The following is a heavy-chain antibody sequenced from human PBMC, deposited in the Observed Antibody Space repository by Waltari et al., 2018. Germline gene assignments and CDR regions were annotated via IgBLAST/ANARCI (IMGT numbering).Heavy chain of an antibody. CDR2: ISYDGSNK. CDR1: GFTFSSYA. Sequence: PGRSLRLSCAASGFTFSSYAMHWVRQAPGKGLEWVAVISYDGSNKYYADSVKGRFTISRDNSKNTLYLQMNSLRAEDTAVYYCARKGKYEAAVVFYYYYGMDVWGQGTTVTVSS. CDR3: ARKGKYEAAVVFYYYYGMDV. J-gene: IGHJ6*02. D-gene: IGHD5-18*01. V-gene: IGHV3-30-3*01.